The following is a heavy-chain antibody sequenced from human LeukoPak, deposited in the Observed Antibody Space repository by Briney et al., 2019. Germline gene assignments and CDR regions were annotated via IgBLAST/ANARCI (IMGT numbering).Heavy chain of an antibody. CDR3: AKDYYGD. D-gene: IGHD3-10*01. CDR1: GFTFSNYG. Sequence: GGSLRLSCAASGFTFSNYGMHWVRQAPGKGLGWGAVISYDGSKKYYADSVKGRFTISRDNSKNTLYLQMNSLRPEDTAVYYCAKDYYGDWGQGTLVTVSS. J-gene: IGHJ4*02. V-gene: IGHV3-30*18. CDR2: ISYDGSKK.